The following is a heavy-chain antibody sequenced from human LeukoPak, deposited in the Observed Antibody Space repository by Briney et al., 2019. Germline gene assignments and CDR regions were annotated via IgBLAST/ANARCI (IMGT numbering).Heavy chain of an antibody. Sequence: SQTLSLTCTVSGGSISSGSYYWSWIRQPAGKGLEWIGRIYTSGSTNYNPSLKSRVTISVDTSKNQFSLKLSSVTAADTAVYYCARDSGDYVWGSYRGDAFDIWGQGTMVTVSS. CDR3: ARDSGDYVWGSYRGDAFDI. J-gene: IGHJ3*02. CDR2: IYTSGST. CDR1: GGSISSGSYY. V-gene: IGHV4-61*02. D-gene: IGHD3-16*02.